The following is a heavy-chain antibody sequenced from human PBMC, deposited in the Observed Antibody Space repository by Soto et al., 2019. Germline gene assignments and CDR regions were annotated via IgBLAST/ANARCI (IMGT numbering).Heavy chain of an antibody. CDR1: GYTVTGYD. D-gene: IGHD1-20*01. CDR2: MNPNTGYT. V-gene: IGHV1-8*01. J-gene: IGHJ6*02. CDR3: ARSITGTVSYYYGMDV. Sequence: ASVKVSCKASGYTVTGYDIHWVRQATGQGLEWMGWMNPNTGYTANAQKFQGRVTMTRNISISTVYMELSSLSSEDTAVYYCARSITGTVSYYYGMDVWGQGTTVTVSS.